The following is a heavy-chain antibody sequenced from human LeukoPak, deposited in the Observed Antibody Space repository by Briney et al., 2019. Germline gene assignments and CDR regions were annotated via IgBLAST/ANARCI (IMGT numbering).Heavy chain of an antibody. CDR1: GYTFTGYY. J-gene: IGHJ1*01. CDR2: IIPIFGTA. D-gene: IGHD6-19*01. V-gene: IGHV1-69*06. Sequence: SVKVSCKASGYTFTGYYMHWVRQAPGQGLEWMGGIIPIFGTANYAQKFQGRVTITADKSTSTAYMELSSLRSEDTAVYYCARVPHSYSSGRYPEYFQHWGQGTLVTVSS. CDR3: ARVPHSYSSGRYPEYFQH.